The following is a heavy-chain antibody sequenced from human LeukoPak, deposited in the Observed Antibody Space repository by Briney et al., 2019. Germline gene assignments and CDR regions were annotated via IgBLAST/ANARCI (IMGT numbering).Heavy chain of an antibody. CDR1: GFTFSSYA. V-gene: IGHV3-23*01. J-gene: IGHJ3*02. CDR2: ISGSGGST. Sequence: PGGSLRLSCAAPGFTFSSYAMSWVRQAPGKGLEWVSAISGSGGSTYYADSVKGRFTISRDNSKNTLYLQMNSLRAEDTAVYYCAKDKSSNIVVVPAARTVAFDIWGQGTMVTVSS. CDR3: AKDKSSNIVVVPAARTVAFDI. D-gene: IGHD2-2*01.